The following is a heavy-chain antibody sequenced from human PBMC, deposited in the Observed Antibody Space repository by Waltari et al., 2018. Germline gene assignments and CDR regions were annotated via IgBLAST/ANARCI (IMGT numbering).Heavy chain of an antibody. V-gene: IGHV4-4*02. CDR2: ISHSGGS. J-gene: IGHJ5*02. CDR3: ARDRGLRGGYDS. D-gene: IGHD5-12*01. CDR1: GDSVSSGSW. Sequence: QVQLQESGPGLVKPSGTLSLTCAVSGDSVSSGSWWSWVRQSPGKGLEWIAEISHSGGSNYNPSLKSRVTISVDESKNQFSLKLTSITAADTAVYYCARDRGLRGGYDSWGQGMLVTVSS.